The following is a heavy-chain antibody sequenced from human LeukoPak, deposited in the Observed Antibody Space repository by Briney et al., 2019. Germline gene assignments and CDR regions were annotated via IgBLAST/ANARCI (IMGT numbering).Heavy chain of an antibody. Sequence: GGSLRLSCAASGFTFSSYDMHWVRQTTGKGLEWVSAIGTAGDTYYPGSVKGRFTISRENAKNSLYLQMNSLRAGDTAVYYCARIDRWAANYGMDVWGQGTTVTVSS. D-gene: IGHD6-25*01. V-gene: IGHV3-13*01. CDR2: IGTAGDT. CDR3: ARIDRWAANYGMDV. CDR1: GFTFSSYD. J-gene: IGHJ6*02.